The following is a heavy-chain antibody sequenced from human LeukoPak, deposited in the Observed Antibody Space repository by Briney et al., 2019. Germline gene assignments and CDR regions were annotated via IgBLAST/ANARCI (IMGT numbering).Heavy chain of an antibody. CDR1: GFTFSSYA. V-gene: IGHV3-30-3*01. D-gene: IGHD6-13*01. CDR2: ISYDGSNK. CDR3: ARSVGGMAAAGPLDY. J-gene: IGHJ4*02. Sequence: GGSLRLSCAASGFTFSSYAMHWVRQAPGKGLEWVAVISYDGSNKYYADSVKGRFTISRDNSKNTLYLQMNSLRAEDTAVYYCARSVGGMAAAGPLDYWGQGTLVTVSS.